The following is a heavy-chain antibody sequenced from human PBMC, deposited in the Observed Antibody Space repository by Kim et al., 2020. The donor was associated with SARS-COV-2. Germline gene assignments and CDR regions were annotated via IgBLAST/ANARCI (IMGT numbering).Heavy chain of an antibody. CDR3: ARQSWARSGYGSGGSCPDYDYYGMDV. CDR2: IIPILGIA. CDR1: GGTFSSYA. J-gene: IGHJ6*02. V-gene: IGHV1-69*04. D-gene: IGHD2-15*01. Sequence: SVKVSCKASGGTFSSYAISWVRQAPGQGLEWMGRIIPILGIANYAQKFQGRVTITADKSTSTAYMELSSLRSEDTAVYYCARQSWARSGYGSGGSCPDYDYYGMDVWGQGTTVTVSS.